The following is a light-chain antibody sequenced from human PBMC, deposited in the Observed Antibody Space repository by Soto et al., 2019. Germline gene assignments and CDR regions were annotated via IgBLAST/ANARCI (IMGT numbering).Light chain of an antibody. CDR1: QSVDSNY. J-gene: IGKJ4*01. Sequence: EIVLTQSPGTLSLSPGERVTLSCRASQSVDSNYLAWYQQKPGQAPRILIFGASGRATGIPDRFSGSGSGTDFTLTISSLEPEDFAVYYCQQRSNWPLTFGGGTKVDIK. CDR2: GAS. V-gene: IGKV3D-20*02. CDR3: QQRSNWPLT.